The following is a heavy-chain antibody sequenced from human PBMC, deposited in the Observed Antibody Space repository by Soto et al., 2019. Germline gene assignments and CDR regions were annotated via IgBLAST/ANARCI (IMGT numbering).Heavy chain of an antibody. CDR3: ARGSFAMLVANSYYYSWAV. CDR2: INAGNGNT. Sequence: QAQLVQSGTEVKKPGASVKVSCKASGYTFTSYVIHWVRQAPGQRLEWMGWINAGNGNTKYSQNFMGRVTLTRDTPATTACVEVGSLRSGDAVVYYWARGSFAMLVANSYYYSWAVWGPGTTVTVSS. J-gene: IGHJ6*02. D-gene: IGHD3-22*01. V-gene: IGHV1-3*01. CDR1: GYTFTSYV.